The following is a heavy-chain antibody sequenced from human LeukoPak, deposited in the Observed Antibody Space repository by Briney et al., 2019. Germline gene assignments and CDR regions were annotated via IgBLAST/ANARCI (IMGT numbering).Heavy chain of an antibody. Sequence: GGSLRLFCAASGFTFSSYAMSWVPQAPGKGLEWLSAISGSGGSTYYADSVKGRFTISRNNSKNTLYLQMNSLRAEDTAVYYCAKGSEAVAGTFDYWGQGTLVTVSS. D-gene: IGHD6-19*01. CDR2: ISGSGGST. CDR3: AKGSEAVAGTFDY. V-gene: IGHV3-23*01. CDR1: GFTFSSYA. J-gene: IGHJ4*02.